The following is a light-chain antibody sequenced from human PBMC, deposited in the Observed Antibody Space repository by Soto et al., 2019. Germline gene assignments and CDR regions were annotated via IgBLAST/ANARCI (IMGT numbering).Light chain of an antibody. CDR3: QQDNSHCSWT. J-gene: IGKJ1*01. CDR2: QAS. V-gene: IGKV1-5*03. Sequence: DIQMTQSPSTLAASAGDRVTITCRASQRINNWLAWYQQKPGKAPKLLIYQASTLQSGVPPRFSGRGFGTEFTLTVSNRQPEDFEMYYCQQDNSHCSWTFGQGTKVKI. CDR1: QRINNW.